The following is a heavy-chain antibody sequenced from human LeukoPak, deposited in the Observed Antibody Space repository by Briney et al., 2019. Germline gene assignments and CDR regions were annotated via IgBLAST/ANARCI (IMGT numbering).Heavy chain of an antibody. Sequence: GESLKISCKDSQYTFTSTWIAWVRQMPGKGLEWMGIIYPGDSDTRYSPSFQGQVTISADKSISTAYLQWSSLKASDTAMYYCARPVDYGTLDWGQGTLVTVSS. V-gene: IGHV5-51*01. J-gene: IGHJ4*02. CDR1: QYTFTSTW. D-gene: IGHD4-17*01. CDR3: ARPVDYGTLD. CDR2: IYPGDSDT.